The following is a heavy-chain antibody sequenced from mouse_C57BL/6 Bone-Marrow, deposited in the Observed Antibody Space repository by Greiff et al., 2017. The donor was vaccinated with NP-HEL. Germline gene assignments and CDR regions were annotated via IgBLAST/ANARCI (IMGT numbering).Heavy chain of an antibody. CDR1: GYTFTSYW. CDR3: AREGVAPYAMDY. Sequence: QVQLQQPGAELVKPGASVKLSCKASGYTFTSYWMQWVKQRPGQGLEWIGEIDPSDSYTNYNQKFKGKATLTVDTSSSTAAMQLSSLTSEDSAVYYCAREGVAPYAMDYWGQGTSVTVSS. V-gene: IGHV1-50*01. D-gene: IGHD1-1*01. J-gene: IGHJ4*01. CDR2: IDPSDSYT.